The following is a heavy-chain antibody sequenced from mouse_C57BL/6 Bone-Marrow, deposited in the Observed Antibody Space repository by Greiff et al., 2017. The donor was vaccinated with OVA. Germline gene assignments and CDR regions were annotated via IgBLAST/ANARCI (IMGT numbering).Heavy chain of an antibody. CDR2: IHPSDSDT. CDR3: AMELTTPHFDY. J-gene: IGHJ2*01. D-gene: IGHD2-13*01. V-gene: IGHV1-74*01. CDR1: GYTFTSYW. Sequence: QVHVKQPGAELVKPGASVKVSCKASGYTFTSYWMHWVKQRPGQGLEWIGRIHPSDSDTNYNQKFKGKATLTVDKSSSTAYMQLSSLTSEDSAVYYCAMELTTPHFDYWGQGTTLTVSS.